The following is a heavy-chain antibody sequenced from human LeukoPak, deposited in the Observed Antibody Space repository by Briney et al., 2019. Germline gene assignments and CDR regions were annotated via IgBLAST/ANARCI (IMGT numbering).Heavy chain of an antibody. CDR2: INPSGGST. D-gene: IGHD6-19*01. J-gene: IGHJ5*02. CDR3: ARDYAQIISAYGSGWHNWFDP. Sequence: ASVKVSCKASGYTFTSYYMHWVRQAPGQGLEWMGIINPSGGSTSYAQKFQGRVTMTRDMSTSTVYMELSSLRSEDTAVYYCARDYAQIISAYGSGWHNWFDPWGQGTLVTFAS. V-gene: IGHV1-46*01. CDR1: GYTFTSYY.